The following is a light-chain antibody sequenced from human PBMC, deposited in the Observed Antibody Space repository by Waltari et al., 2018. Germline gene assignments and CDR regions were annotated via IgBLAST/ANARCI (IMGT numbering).Light chain of an antibody. V-gene: IGKV1-33*01. CDR3: QQYENFPWT. Sequence: DIQMTQSPSSLSASVGDRVTITCQASQDITNYLNWYQQRPGKAPTLLIDDASNLETGVPSRFSGSGSGTDFTFTISSLQPEDVATYYCQQYENFPWTFGQGTKVEVK. J-gene: IGKJ1*01. CDR2: DAS. CDR1: QDITNY.